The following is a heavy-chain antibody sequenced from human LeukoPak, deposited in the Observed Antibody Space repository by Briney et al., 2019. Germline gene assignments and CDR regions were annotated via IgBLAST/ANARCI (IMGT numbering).Heavy chain of an antibody. CDR3: AKGSSGYFADL. J-gene: IGHJ5*02. V-gene: IGHV3-23*01. CDR1: GFIFNNYG. Sequence: GGSLRLSCAASGFIFNNYGLIWVRQAPGKGLEWVSAISNDGGGTNYADFVRGRFTISRDNSKNTLFLQMNSLRAEDTALYYCAKGSSGYFADLWGQGTLVTASS. CDR2: ISNDGGGT. D-gene: IGHD3-22*01.